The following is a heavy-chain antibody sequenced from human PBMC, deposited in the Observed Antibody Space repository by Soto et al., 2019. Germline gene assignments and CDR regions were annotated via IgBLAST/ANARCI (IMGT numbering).Heavy chain of an antibody. CDR2: ISAYNGNT. J-gene: IGHJ6*02. D-gene: IGHD1-26*01. V-gene: IGHV1-18*01. CDR1: GYTFTSYG. Sequence: QVQLVQSGAEVKKPGASVKVSCKASGYTFTSYGISWVRQAPGQGLEWVGWISAYNGNTNYAQKLQGRVTMTTDPSTSTAYMELRSLRSDDTAVYYCARDTSEVGATYYYYYGMDVWGQGTTVTVSS. CDR3: ARDTSEVGATYYYYYGMDV.